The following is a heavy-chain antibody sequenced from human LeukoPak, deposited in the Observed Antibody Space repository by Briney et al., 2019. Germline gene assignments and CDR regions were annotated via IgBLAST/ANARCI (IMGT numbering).Heavy chain of an antibody. V-gene: IGHV3-23*01. J-gene: IGHJ6*02. CDR1: GLTFSSYG. D-gene: IGHD6-19*01. CDR3: AKHRAARADSSRIGMDV. CDR2: ISYNGGGT. Sequence: GGSLRLSCAASGLTFSSYGMSWVRQAPGKGLEWVSTISYNGGGTHYADSVKGRSTISRDNSKNTLYLQMNSLRAEDTAVYYCAKHRAARADSSRIGMDVWGQGTTVTVSS.